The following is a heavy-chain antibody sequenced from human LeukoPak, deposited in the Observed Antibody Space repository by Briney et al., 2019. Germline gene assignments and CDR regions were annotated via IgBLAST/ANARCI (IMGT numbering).Heavy chain of an antibody. CDR1: GFTLSSYG. CDR2: IRYDGSNK. D-gene: IGHD2-2*01. Sequence: GGSLRLSCAASGFTLSSYGMHWVRQAPGEGLEWVAFIRYDGSNKYYADSVKGRFTISRDNSKNTLYLQMNSLRAEDTAVYYCAKTKPVPAAGYYYYYMDVWGKGTTVTVSS. J-gene: IGHJ6*03. V-gene: IGHV3-30*02. CDR3: AKTKPVPAAGYYYYYMDV.